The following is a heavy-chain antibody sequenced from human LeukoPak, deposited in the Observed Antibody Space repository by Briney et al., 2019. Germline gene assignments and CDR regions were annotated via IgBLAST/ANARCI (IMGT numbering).Heavy chain of an antibody. CDR2: ISSSSSYT. CDR3: ARDRAGTLGY. J-gene: IGHJ4*02. D-gene: IGHD6-13*01. Sequence: GGSLRLSCASSGFAFSDYYMSWIRQAPGKGLEWVSYISSSSSYTNYADSVKGRFTISRDNAKNSLYLQMNSLRAEDTAVYYCARDRAGTLGYWGQGTLVSVSS. V-gene: IGHV3-11*05. CDR1: GFAFSDYY.